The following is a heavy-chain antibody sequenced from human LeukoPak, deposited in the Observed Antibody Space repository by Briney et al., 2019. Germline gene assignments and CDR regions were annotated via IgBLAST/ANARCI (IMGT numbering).Heavy chain of an antibody. CDR1: GFTFSSYG. J-gene: IGHJ4*02. D-gene: IGHD1-1*01. CDR3: AKGVEKGY. Sequence: GGSLRLSCAASGFTFSSYGMHWVRQAPGKGLEWVAVISYDGSNKYYAGSVKGRFTISRDNSKNTLYLQMNSLRAEDTAVYYCAKGVEKGYWGQGTLVTVSS. CDR2: ISYDGSNK. V-gene: IGHV3-30*18.